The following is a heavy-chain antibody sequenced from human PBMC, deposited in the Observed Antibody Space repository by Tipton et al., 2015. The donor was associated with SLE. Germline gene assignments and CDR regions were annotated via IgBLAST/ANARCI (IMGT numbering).Heavy chain of an antibody. J-gene: IGHJ2*01. Sequence: TLSLTCSVSGGSISSDYSISSYYWSWIRQPPGKGLEWIGWIYYSGTTNYNPSLKSRITISVDTSKNQFSLKLNSVTAADTAVYYCARLGRRGGNWYFDLWGRGTLVTVSS. CDR1: GGSISSDYSISSYY. CDR2: IYYSGTT. CDR3: ARLGRRGGNWYFDL. V-gene: IGHV4-61*01. D-gene: IGHD3-16*01.